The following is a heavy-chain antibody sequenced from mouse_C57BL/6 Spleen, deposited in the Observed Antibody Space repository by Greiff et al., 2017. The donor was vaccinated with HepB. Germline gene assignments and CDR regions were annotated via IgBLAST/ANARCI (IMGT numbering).Heavy chain of an antibody. CDR3: ARVGITTVVATSPYAMDY. CDR2: IYPRDGST. V-gene: IGHV1-85*01. CDR1: GYTFTSYD. J-gene: IGHJ4*01. D-gene: IGHD1-1*01. Sequence: VQLQESGPELVKPGASVKLSCKASGYTFTSYDINWVKQRPGQGLEWIGWIYPRDGSTKYNEKFKGKATLTVDTSSSTAYMELHSLTSEDSAVYFCARVGITTVVATSPYAMDYWGQGTSVTVSS.